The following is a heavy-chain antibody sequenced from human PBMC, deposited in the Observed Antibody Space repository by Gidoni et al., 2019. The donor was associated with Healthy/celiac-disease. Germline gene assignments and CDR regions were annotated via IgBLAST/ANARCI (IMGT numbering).Heavy chain of an antibody. Sequence: QVQLVQSGAEVKKPGASVKVSCKASGYTFTSYYMHWVRPAPGQGLEWMGIINPSGGSTSYAQKFQGRVTMTRDTSTSTVYMELSSLRSEDTAVYYCARDRSPTYYYGSGSYPDDYYYYGMDVWGQGTTVTVSS. J-gene: IGHJ6*02. CDR2: INPSGGST. V-gene: IGHV1-46*01. D-gene: IGHD3-10*01. CDR1: GYTFTSYY. CDR3: ARDRSPTYYYGSGSYPDDYYYYGMDV.